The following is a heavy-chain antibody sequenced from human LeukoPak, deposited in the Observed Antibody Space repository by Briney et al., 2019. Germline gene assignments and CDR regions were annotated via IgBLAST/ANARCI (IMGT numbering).Heavy chain of an antibody. CDR2: IYHSGST. Sequence: SETLSLTCTVSGYSISSGYFWGWIRQPPGRGLEWIGNIYHSGSTYYNPSLKSRVTISVDTSKNQFSLKQNSVTAADTAVYYCARSLSSGWFPFDYWGQGTLVTVSS. D-gene: IGHD6-19*01. J-gene: IGHJ4*02. CDR3: ARSLSSGWFPFDY. CDR1: GYSISSGYF. V-gene: IGHV4-38-2*02.